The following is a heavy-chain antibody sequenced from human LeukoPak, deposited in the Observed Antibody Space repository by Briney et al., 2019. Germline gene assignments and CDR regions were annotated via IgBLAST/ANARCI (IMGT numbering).Heavy chain of an antibody. D-gene: IGHD6-19*01. J-gene: IGHJ5*02. CDR3: AKDGASSGWYMSLDP. CDR2: ISGSGGST. V-gene: IGHV3-23*01. Sequence: SGGSLRLSCAASGFTFSSYAMSWVRQAPGKGLEWVSAISGSGGSTYYADSVKGRFTISRDNSKNTLYLQMNSLRAEDTAVYYCAKDGASSGWYMSLDPWGQGTLVTVSS. CDR1: GFTFSSYA.